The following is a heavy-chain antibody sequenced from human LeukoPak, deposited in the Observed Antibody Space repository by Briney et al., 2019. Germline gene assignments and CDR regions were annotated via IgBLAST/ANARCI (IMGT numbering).Heavy chain of an antibody. CDR3: ARTTYYYGSGSYYIGSSFDY. Sequence: PSETLSLTCTVSGGSISSYYWSWIRQPPGKGLEWIGYIYYSGSTNYNPSLKRRVTISVDTSKNQFSLKLSSVTAADTAVYYCARTTYYYGSGSYYIGSSFDYWGQGTLVTVSS. D-gene: IGHD3-10*01. J-gene: IGHJ4*02. CDR1: GGSISSYY. CDR2: IYYSGST. V-gene: IGHV4-59*01.